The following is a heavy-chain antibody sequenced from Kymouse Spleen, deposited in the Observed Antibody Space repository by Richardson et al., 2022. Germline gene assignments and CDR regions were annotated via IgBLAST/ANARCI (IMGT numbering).Heavy chain of an antibody. CDR2: INHSGST. V-gene: IGHV4-34*01. Sequence: QVQLQQWGAGLLKPSETLSLTCAVYGGSFSGYYWSWIRQPPGKGLEWIGEINHSGSTNYNPSLKSRVTISVDTSKNQFSLKLSSVTAADTAVYYCARDGSSSSSRDYFDYWGQGTLVTVSS. J-gene: IGHJ4*02. CDR1: GGSFSGYY. CDR3: ARDGSSSSSRDYFDY. D-gene: IGHD6-6*01.